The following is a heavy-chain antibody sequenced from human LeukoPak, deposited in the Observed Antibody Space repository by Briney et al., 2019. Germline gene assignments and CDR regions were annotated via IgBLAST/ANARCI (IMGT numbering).Heavy chain of an antibody. J-gene: IGHJ4*02. CDR3: AKDPFYCTNGVCSQYYFDY. D-gene: IGHD2-8*01. CDR1: GGTFSSYA. CDR2: ISGSGGST. V-gene: IGHV3-23*01. Sequence: SCKASGGTFSSYAMSWVRQAPGKGLEWVSAISGSGGSTYYADSVKGRFTISRDNSKNTLYLQMNSLRAEDTAVYYCAKDPFYCTNGVCSQYYFDYWGQGTLVTVSS.